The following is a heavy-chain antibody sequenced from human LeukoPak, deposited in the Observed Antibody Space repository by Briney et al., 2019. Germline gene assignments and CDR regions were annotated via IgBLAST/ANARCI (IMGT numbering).Heavy chain of an antibody. D-gene: IGHD3-9*01. CDR1: GYTFTGYY. Sequence: ASVKVSCKASGYTFTGYYIHWVRQAPGQGLEWMGRMNPNSGNTDYAQKFQGRVAITRNTSIYTAYMELSSLTSEDTAVYYCARGDRDYDILTGYSKSWFDPWGQGTLVTVSS. CDR2: MNPNSGNT. J-gene: IGHJ5*02. CDR3: ARGDRDYDILTGYSKSWFDP. V-gene: IGHV1-8*03.